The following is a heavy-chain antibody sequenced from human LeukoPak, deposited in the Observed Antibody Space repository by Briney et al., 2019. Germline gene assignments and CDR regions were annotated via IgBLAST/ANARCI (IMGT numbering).Heavy chain of an antibody. Sequence: PGGSLRLSCAASGFTFSSYGMRWVRQAPGKGLEWVAFIRYDGSNKYYADSLKGRFTISRDNSKNTLYLQMNSLRAEDTAVYYCAKDRDYGGSDLDCWGQGTLVTVSS. CDR2: IRYDGSNK. CDR3: AKDRDYGGSDLDC. D-gene: IGHD4-23*01. V-gene: IGHV3-30*02. J-gene: IGHJ4*02. CDR1: GFTFSSYG.